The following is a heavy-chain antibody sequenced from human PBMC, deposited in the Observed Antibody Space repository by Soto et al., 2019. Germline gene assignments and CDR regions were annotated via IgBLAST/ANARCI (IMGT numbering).Heavy chain of an antibody. Sequence: SETLSLTCTVSGVSISSYYWSWIRQPPGKGLEWIGYIYYSGSTNYNPSLKSRVTISVDTSKNQFSLKLSSVTAADTAVYYCARAYDILTGYRHPDYYYYYMDVWGKGTTVTV. CDR2: IYYSGST. J-gene: IGHJ6*03. CDR1: GVSISSYY. CDR3: ARAYDILTGYRHPDYYYYYMDV. V-gene: IGHV4-59*01. D-gene: IGHD3-9*01.